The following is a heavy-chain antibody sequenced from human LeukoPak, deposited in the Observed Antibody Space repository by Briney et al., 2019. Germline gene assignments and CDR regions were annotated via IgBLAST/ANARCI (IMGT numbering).Heavy chain of an antibody. CDR1: GFTFSSYS. CDR3: AKDFRGGSVFYFDY. Sequence: GGSLRLSCAASGFTFSSYSMNWVRQAPGKGLEWVAFIRYDGSNKYYADSVKGRFTISRDNSKNTLYLQMNSLRAEDTAVYYCAKDFRGGSVFYFDYWGQGTLVTVSS. V-gene: IGHV3-30*02. D-gene: IGHD3-10*01. J-gene: IGHJ4*02. CDR2: IRYDGSNK.